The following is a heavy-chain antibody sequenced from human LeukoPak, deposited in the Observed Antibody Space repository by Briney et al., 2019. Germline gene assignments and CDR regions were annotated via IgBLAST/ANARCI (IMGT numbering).Heavy chain of an antibody. CDR2: IYYSGST. Sequence: PSETLSLTCTVSGVSISSYYWSWLRQPPGKGLEWIGYIYYSGSTNYNPSLKSRVTISVDTSKNQFSLKLSSVTAADTAVYYCASGYSYGINDYGGQGTLVTVSS. CDR1: GVSISSYY. CDR3: ASGYSYGINDY. J-gene: IGHJ4*02. V-gene: IGHV4-59*01. D-gene: IGHD5-18*01.